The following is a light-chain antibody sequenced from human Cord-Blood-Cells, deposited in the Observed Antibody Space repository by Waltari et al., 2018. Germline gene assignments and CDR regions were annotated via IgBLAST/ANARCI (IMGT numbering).Light chain of an antibody. CDR3: QQRSNWPHT. CDR1: QSVSSY. V-gene: IGKV3-11*01. CDR2: DAS. J-gene: IGKJ2*01. Sequence: EIVLTQSPATLSLSPGYRATLSCRASQSVSSYLAWYQQKPGQAPSLLIYDASNRATGIPARFSGSGSGTDFTLTISSLEPEDFAVYYCQQRSNWPHTFGQGTKLEIK.